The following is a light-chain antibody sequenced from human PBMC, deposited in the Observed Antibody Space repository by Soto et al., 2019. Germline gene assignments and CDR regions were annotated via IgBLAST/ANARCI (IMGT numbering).Light chain of an antibody. CDR2: STS. CDR3: QQAYDIPRT. V-gene: IGKV1-39*01. Sequence: DIQMTQSPSSLSASVGDRVPLTCRATQSISKYLNWYQQKPGKAPNLLIYSTSTLQSGVPSRFSGSGSGTDFTLTINSLQPEDFATYYCQQAYDIPRTFGQGTKVDIK. CDR1: QSISKY. J-gene: IGKJ1*01.